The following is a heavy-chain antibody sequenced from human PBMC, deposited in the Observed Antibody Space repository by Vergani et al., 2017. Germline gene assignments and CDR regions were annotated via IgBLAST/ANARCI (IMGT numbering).Heavy chain of an antibody. J-gene: IGHJ4*02. V-gene: IGHV3-21*01. D-gene: IGHD2-8*01. CDR2: ISGSSSYV. Sequence: EVQLLESGGGLKQPGGSLRLSCAASGFTFSSYAMSWVRQAPGEGLEWVASISGSSSYVFYRDSVEGRFTITRDNAKKSVYLQMNSLRAEDTAMYFCARGLWDCTHIRCSPPSYWGQGTQVTVSS. CDR3: ARGLWDCTHIRCSPPSY. CDR1: GFTFSSYA.